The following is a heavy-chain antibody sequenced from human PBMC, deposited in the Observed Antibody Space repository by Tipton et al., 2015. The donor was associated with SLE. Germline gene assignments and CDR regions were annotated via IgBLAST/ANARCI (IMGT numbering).Heavy chain of an antibody. CDR2: ISSTGNTI. D-gene: IGHD2-2*01. V-gene: IGHV3-48*01. CDR3: ARDRTRGLDV. CDR1: GFTFSDYA. Sequence: SLRLSCAASGFTFSDYAMNWVRQAPGKGLEWVSYISSTGNTIYYADSVKGRFTISRDSAKNSLFLQMNSLRAEDAAVYYCARDRTRGLDVWGQGTTVIVSS. J-gene: IGHJ6*02.